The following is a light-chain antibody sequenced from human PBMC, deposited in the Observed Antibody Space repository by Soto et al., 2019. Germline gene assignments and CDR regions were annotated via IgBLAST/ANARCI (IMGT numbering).Light chain of an antibody. CDR2: VAS. V-gene: IGKV3-20*01. Sequence: EIVLTQSPGTLSLSPGERATVSCRASQSVGSDYLAWYRQKPGQAPRLLIYVASSRALGIPERFSGSGSETDFTLTISRLEPEDYVVYYCHQYDSCLLTFGGGTKVEIK. CDR3: HQYDSCLLT. CDR1: QSVGSDY. J-gene: IGKJ4*01.